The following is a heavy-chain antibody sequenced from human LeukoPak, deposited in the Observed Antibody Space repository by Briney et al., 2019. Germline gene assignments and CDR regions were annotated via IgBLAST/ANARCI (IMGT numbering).Heavy chain of an antibody. CDR1: GFTFDDYA. D-gene: IGHD2-15*01. CDR2: ISWDGGST. Sequence: PGGSLRLSCAASGFTFDDYAMHWVRQAPGKGLEWVSLISWDGGSTYYADSVKGRFTISRDNSKNSLYLQMNSLRAEDTALYYCAKPKLHYRFGSAGYYYYMDVWGKGTTVTVSS. J-gene: IGHJ6*03. CDR3: AKPKLHYRFGSAGYYYYMDV. V-gene: IGHV3-43D*03.